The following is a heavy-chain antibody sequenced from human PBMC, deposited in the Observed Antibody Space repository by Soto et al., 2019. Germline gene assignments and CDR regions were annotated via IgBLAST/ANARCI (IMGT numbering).Heavy chain of an antibody. CDR2: LNPNSGNG. V-gene: IGHV1-8*01. J-gene: IGHJ5*02. CDR3: ARMATSGTLNWFDP. CDR1: GYAFSNND. Sequence: ASVNVSCKASGYAFSNNDISWVRQSTGQGHEWMGWLNPNSGNGGYAQKFQGRVTMTRDTSTSTAYMELSSLASDDTAIYYCARMATSGTLNWFDPWGQGTLVTVSS.